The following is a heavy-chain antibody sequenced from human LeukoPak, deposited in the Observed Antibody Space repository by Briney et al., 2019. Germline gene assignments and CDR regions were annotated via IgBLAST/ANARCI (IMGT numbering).Heavy chain of an antibody. Sequence: PGGSLRLSCAASGFTFSSYSMNWVRQAPGKGLEWVSYISSSSYIYYADSVKGRFTISRDNAKNSLYLQMNSLRAEDTAVYYCAKDMVAATLLFDYWGQGTLVTVSS. J-gene: IGHJ4*02. D-gene: IGHD2-15*01. CDR2: ISSSSYI. CDR1: GFTFSSYS. CDR3: AKDMVAATLLFDY. V-gene: IGHV3-21*05.